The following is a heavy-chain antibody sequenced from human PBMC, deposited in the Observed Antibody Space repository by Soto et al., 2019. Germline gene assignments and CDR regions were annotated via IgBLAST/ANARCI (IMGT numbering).Heavy chain of an antibody. CDR2: IKSKTEGGTT. Sequence: GGPLRLSWAASGFTFSNPWMNWVRQAPGKGLEWVGRIKSKTEGGTTDYAAPVKGRFTISRDDSKNTLYLQMNSLKTEDTAVYYCITERTYYYDSSGYYYADYWGQGTLVTVSS. CDR3: ITERTYYYDSSGYYYADY. V-gene: IGHV3-15*07. CDR1: GFTFSNPW. J-gene: IGHJ4*02. D-gene: IGHD3-22*01.